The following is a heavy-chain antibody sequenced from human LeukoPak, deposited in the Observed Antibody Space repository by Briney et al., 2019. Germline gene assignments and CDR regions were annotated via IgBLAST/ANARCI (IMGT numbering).Heavy chain of an antibody. CDR2: IYYSGST. CDR1: GGSISSSSYY. V-gene: IGHV4-39*07. Sequence: SETLSLTRTVSGGSISSSSYYWGWIRQPPGKGLERIGSIYYSGSTYYNPSLKSRVTISVDTSKNQFSLKLSSVTAADTAVYYCARVPAAYYYDSSGSQFDYWGQGTLVTVSS. D-gene: IGHD3-22*01. J-gene: IGHJ4*02. CDR3: ARVPAAYYYDSSGSQFDY.